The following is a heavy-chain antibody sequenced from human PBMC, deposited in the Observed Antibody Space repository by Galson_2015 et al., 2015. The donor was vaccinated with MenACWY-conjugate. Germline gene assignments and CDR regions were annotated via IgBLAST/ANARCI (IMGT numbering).Heavy chain of an antibody. D-gene: IGHD2-21*02. CDR1: GLSLSSHAEL. J-gene: IGHJ4*02. CDR3: AYRTHVTSVDF. V-gene: IGHV2-5*01. CDR2: VYWNDDK. Sequence: PALVKPTQTLTLTCTFSGLSLSSHAELVGWVRQPPGKAPEWLAFVYWNDDKRYSPSLRSRLTITKDTSRNQVVLTMTNMDPADTSIFYCAYRTHVTSVDFWGQGTLVTLSS.